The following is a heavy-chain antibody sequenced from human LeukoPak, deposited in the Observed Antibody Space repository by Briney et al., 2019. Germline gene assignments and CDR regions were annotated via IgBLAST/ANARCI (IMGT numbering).Heavy chain of an antibody. CDR3: AREDGRGGFDP. V-gene: IGHV4-4*02. CDR2: IYHSGST. J-gene: IGHJ5*02. CDR1: GGSISSNW. Sequence: PSGTLSLTCAVSGGSISSNWWSWVRQPPGKGLEWIGEIYHSGSTNYNPSLKSRVTISVDKSKNQFSLKLSSVTAADTAVYYCAREDGRGGFDPWGQGTLVTVSS.